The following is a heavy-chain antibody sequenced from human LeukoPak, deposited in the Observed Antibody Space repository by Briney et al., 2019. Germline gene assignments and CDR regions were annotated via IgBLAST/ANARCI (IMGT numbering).Heavy chain of an antibody. V-gene: IGHV1-2*04. J-gene: IGHJ4*02. Sequence: EASVKVSCKASGYTFTDYYMHWVRQAPGQGLEWMGWINPNSGGTSSAQKFQAWVTITRDTSINTVYMDLTRLRSDDTAVYYCARDSSNIASAGNFDYWGQGTLVTVSS. CDR3: ARDSSNIASAGNFDY. CDR2: INPNSGGT. CDR1: GYTFTDYY. D-gene: IGHD6-13*01.